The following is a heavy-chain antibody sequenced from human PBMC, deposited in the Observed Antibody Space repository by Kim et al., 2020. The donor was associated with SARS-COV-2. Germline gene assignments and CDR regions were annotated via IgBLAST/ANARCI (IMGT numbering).Heavy chain of an antibody. Sequence: VKGRFTISRHNSKNTLYLQMNSLRAEDTAVYYCASRTYYYDSSGYYDFDYWGQGTLVTVSS. J-gene: IGHJ4*02. D-gene: IGHD3-22*01. CDR3: ASRTYYYDSSGYYDFDY. V-gene: IGHV3-53*04.